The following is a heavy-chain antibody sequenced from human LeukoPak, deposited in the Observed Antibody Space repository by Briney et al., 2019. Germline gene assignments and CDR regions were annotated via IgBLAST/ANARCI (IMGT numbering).Heavy chain of an antibody. Sequence: HPGGSLRLSCAASGFTFSTYAMSWIRQAPGKGLEWVSAISGSGGSTYYADSVKGRFTISRDNSKNTLYLQMNSLRAEDTAVYYCAARPGGDYYDSSGYYFDYWGQGTLVTVSS. J-gene: IGHJ4*02. CDR1: GFTFSTYA. V-gene: IGHV3-23*01. D-gene: IGHD3-22*01. CDR3: AARPGGDYYDSSGYYFDY. CDR2: ISGSGGST.